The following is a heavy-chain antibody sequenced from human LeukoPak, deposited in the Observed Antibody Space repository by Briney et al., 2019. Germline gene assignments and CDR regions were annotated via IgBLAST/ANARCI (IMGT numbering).Heavy chain of an antibody. CDR1: GYSFTSCY. J-gene: IGHJ5*02. D-gene: IGHD6-19*01. CDR3: ARGHSLAVAGRQNWFDP. Sequence: ASVKVSCKASGYSFTSCYMHWVRQAPGQGLEWVGIFNPTSGSTTYAQKFQGRVTVTRDTSTSTVHMELSSLRSDDTAVYYCARGHSLAVAGRQNWFDPWGQGTLVTVSS. V-gene: IGHV1-46*01. CDR2: FNPTSGST.